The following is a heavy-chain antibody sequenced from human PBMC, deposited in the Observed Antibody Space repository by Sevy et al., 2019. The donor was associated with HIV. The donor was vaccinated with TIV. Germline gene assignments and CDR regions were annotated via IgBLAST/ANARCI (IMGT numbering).Heavy chain of an antibody. CDR3: ARERIVADEGTQIDY. V-gene: IGHV4-31*03. J-gene: IGHJ4*02. CDR1: GGSISSGGYY. D-gene: IGHD3-22*01. CDR2: IYYSGST. Sequence: SETLSLTCTVSGGSISSGGYYWSWIRQHPGKGLAWIGYIYYSGSTYYNPSLKSRVTISVDTSKNQFSLKLSSVTAADSAVYYCARERIVADEGTQIDYWGQGTLVTVSS.